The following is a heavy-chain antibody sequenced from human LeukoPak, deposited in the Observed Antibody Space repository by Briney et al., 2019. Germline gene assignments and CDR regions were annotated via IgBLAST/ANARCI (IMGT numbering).Heavy chain of an antibody. Sequence: SETLSLTCTVSGGSIISSDYHWGWVRQPPGKGLEWIGTISYSGNTDYNPSLRSRVTISVDTSNNQFSLKLSSVTAADTAVYYCARRQRPVAGTFYDYWGQGTLVTVSS. J-gene: IGHJ4*02. CDR2: ISYSGNT. CDR1: GGSIISSDYH. CDR3: ARRQRPVAGTFYDY. D-gene: IGHD6-19*01. V-gene: IGHV4-39*07.